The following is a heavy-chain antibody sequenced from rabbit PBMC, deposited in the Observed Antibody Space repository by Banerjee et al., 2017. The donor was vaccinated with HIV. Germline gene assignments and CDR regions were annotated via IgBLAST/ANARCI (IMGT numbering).Heavy chain of an antibody. Sequence: QSLEESGGDLVKPGASLTLTCTASGFSISSSYYMCWVRQAPGKGLEWIGCIGCGTLRTYYASWAKGRFTISKTSSTTVTLQMTTLTAADTATYFCATWAGGRNYYTFNLWGQGTLVTVS. CDR3: ATWAGGRNYYTFNL. CDR1: GFSISSSYY. CDR2: IGCGTLRT. J-gene: IGHJ4*01. D-gene: IGHD8-1*01. V-gene: IGHV1S40*01.